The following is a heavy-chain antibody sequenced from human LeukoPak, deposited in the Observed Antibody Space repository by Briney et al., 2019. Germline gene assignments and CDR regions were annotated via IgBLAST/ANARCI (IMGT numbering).Heavy chain of an antibody. CDR3: ARDPGGDYDYVWGSYRPPESTEVFDY. CDR1: GYTFTGYY. J-gene: IGHJ4*02. Sequence: ASVKVSCKASGYTFTGYYMHWVRQAPGQGLEWMGWINPNSGGTNYAQKFQGRVTMTRDTSISTAYMELSRLRSDDTAVYYCARDPGGDYDYVWGSYRPPESTEVFDYWGQGTLVTVSS. D-gene: IGHD3-16*02. CDR2: INPNSGGT. V-gene: IGHV1-2*02.